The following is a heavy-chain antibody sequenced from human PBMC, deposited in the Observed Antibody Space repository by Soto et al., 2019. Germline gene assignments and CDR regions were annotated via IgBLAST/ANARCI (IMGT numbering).Heavy chain of an antibody. D-gene: IGHD6-13*01. CDR3: ARGLPGIAAAGTPPGNWFDP. CDR2: INHSGST. Sequence: SETLSLTCAVYGGSFSGYYWSWIRQPPGKGLEWIGEINHSGSTNYNPSLKSRVTISVDTSKNQFSLKLSSVTAADTAVYYCARGLPGIAAAGTPPGNWFDPWGQGTLVTVSS. J-gene: IGHJ5*02. V-gene: IGHV4-34*01. CDR1: GGSFSGYY.